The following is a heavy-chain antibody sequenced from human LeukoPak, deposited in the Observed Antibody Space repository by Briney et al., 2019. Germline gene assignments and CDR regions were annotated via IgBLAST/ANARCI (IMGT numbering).Heavy chain of an antibody. CDR3: ARARIAVAGYYFDY. J-gene: IGHJ4*02. CDR2: INAGNGNT. D-gene: IGHD6-19*01. Sequence: ASVKVSCKASGYTFTSYAMHWVRQAPGQRLEWMRWINAGNGNTKYSQKFQGRVTITRDTSASTAYMELSSLRSEDTAVYYCARARIAVAGYYFDYWGQGTLVTVSS. V-gene: IGHV1-3*01. CDR1: GYTFTSYA.